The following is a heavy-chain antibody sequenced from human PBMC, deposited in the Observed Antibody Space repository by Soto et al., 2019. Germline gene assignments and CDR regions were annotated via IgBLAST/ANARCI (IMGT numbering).Heavy chain of an antibody. V-gene: IGHV3-23*01. CDR3: ANDFDSSGYYPLDY. D-gene: IGHD3-22*01. J-gene: IGHJ4*02. CDR1: GFTFSSYA. Sequence: GGSLRLSCAASGFTFSSYAMSWVRQAPGKGLEWVSAISGSGGSTYYADSVKGRFTISRDNSKNTLYLQMNSLRAEDTAVYYCANDFDSSGYYPLDYWGQGTLVTDSS. CDR2: ISGSGGST.